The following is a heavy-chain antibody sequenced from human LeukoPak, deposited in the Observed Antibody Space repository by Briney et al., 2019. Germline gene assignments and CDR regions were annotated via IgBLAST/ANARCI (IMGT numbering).Heavy chain of an antibody. V-gene: IGHV4-34*01. Sequence: SETLSLTCAVYGGSFSGYYWSWIRQPPGKGLEWIGEINHSGSTNYNPSLKSRVTISVDTSKNQLSLKLSSVTAADTAVYYCARGQGSSSWDDYWGQGTLVTVSS. CDR1: GGSFSGYY. CDR2: INHSGST. CDR3: ARGQGSSSWDDY. J-gene: IGHJ4*02. D-gene: IGHD6-13*01.